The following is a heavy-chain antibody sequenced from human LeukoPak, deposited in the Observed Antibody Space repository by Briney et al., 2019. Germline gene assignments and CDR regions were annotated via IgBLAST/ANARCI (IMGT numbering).Heavy chain of an antibody. Sequence: GGSLRLSCVASGFTVSSNYMSWVRQAPGKGLEWVSYISSSGSTIYYADSVKGRFTISRDNAKNSLYLQMNSLRAEDTAVYYCAELGITMIGGVWGKGTTVTISS. V-gene: IGHV3-11*04. CDR1: GFTVSSNY. J-gene: IGHJ6*04. CDR2: ISSSGSTI. D-gene: IGHD3-10*02. CDR3: AELGITMIGGV.